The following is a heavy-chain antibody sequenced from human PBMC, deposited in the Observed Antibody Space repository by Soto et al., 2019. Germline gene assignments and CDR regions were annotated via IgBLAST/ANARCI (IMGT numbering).Heavy chain of an antibody. J-gene: IGHJ4*02. CDR1: GFSLSRSGVG. CDR3: ARVMGSGTVGVFDY. V-gene: IGHV2-5*02. Sequence: QITLKESGPTLVKPTQTLTLTCTFSGFSLSRSGVGVGWIRRPPGKALEWLALIYWDNYKQYSPSLKNRFTITKDTSKNQVVLTMTKMEPVDTGTYYCARVMGSGTVGVFDYWGQGTLVTVSS. CDR2: IYWDNYK. D-gene: IGHD6-13*01.